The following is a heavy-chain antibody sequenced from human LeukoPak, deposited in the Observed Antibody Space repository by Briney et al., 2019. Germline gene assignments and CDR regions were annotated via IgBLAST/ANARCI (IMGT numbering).Heavy chain of an antibody. CDR2: IHSGGTT. CDR3: AKDVVVVVVVATPGDAIAI. CDR1: GFIFSSYA. Sequence: GGSLRLSCAASGFIFSSYAMSWVRQAPGQGLEWVSGIHSGGTTYYADSVKGRLSISRDNSKNTLYLDMSSLRAEDTAVYYCAKDVVVVVVVATPGDAIAICGQGRTLTVSS. V-gene: IGHV3-23*01. J-gene: IGHJ3*02. D-gene: IGHD2-15*01.